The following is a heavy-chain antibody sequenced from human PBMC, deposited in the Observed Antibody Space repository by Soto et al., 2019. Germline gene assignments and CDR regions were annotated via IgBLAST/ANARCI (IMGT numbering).Heavy chain of an antibody. Sequence: QVQLVQSGAEVKKPGASVKVSCKASGYTFTSYGISWVRQAPGQGLEWMGWISAYNGNTNHAQKFQGRVTMTTDTSTNTAYMELRSLRSDDTGVYYCVRNLFFDRTSSYDMYVWGQGTTVTVSS. CDR3: VRNLFFDRTSSYDMYV. J-gene: IGHJ6*02. CDR1: GYTFTSYG. CDR2: ISAYNGNT. V-gene: IGHV1-18*01. D-gene: IGHD2-2*01.